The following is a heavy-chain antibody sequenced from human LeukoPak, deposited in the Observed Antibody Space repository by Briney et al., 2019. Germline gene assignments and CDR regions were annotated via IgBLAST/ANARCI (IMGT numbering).Heavy chain of an antibody. V-gene: IGHV3-20*04. J-gene: IGHJ3*02. CDR2: INWNGGST. CDR1: GFTFDDYG. Sequence: GGSLRLSCAASGFTFDDYGMSWVRQAPGKGLEWVSGINWNGGSTGYADSVKSRFTISRDNAKNSLYLQMNSLRAEDTALYYCARGLDSSGYYDAFDIWGQGTMVTVSS. CDR3: ARGLDSSGYYDAFDI. D-gene: IGHD3-22*01.